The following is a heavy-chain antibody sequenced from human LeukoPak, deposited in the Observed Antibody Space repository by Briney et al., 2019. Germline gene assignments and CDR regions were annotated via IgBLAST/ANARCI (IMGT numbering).Heavy chain of an antibody. CDR2: INPSGGST. J-gene: IGHJ4*02. CDR3: ASELSRGDEGFDY. Sequence: ASAKVSCKASGYTFTSYYMHWVRQAPGQGLEWMGIINPSGGSTSYAQKFQGRVNMTRDTSTSTVYMELSSLRSEDTAVYYCASELSRGDEGFDYWGQGTLVTVSS. V-gene: IGHV1-46*01. D-gene: IGHD3-10*01. CDR1: GYTFTSYY.